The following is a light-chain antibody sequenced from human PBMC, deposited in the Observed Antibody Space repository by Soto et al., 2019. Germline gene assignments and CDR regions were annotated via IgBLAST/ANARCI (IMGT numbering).Light chain of an antibody. CDR3: QQYGSSPFT. CDR1: QSVSRNY. CDR2: AAS. Sequence: EIVLTQSPGTLSLSPGERGTLSCRASQSVSRNYLTWYQQKPGQAPRLLIYAASSRATGIPYRFSGSGSGTDFTLTISRLEPEDFAVYYCQQYGSSPFTFGPGTKVDIK. V-gene: IGKV3-20*01. J-gene: IGKJ3*01.